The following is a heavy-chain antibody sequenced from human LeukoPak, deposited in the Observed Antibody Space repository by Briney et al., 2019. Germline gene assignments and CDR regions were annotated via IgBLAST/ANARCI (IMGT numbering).Heavy chain of an antibody. V-gene: IGHV1-3*01. Sequence: ASVKVSCKASGYTFTSYAMHWVRQAPGQRLEWMGWSNAGNGNTKYSQKFQGRVTISTDESTSTAYMELSSLISEDTAVYYCARVFARGGEISGSYYYYRGQGTLVTVSS. CDR2: SNAGNGNT. J-gene: IGHJ4*02. CDR1: GYTFTSYA. CDR3: ARVFARGGEISGSYYYY. D-gene: IGHD3-10*01.